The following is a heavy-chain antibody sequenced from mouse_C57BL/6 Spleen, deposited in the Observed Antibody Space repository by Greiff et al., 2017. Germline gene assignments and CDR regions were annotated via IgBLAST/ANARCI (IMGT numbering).Heavy chain of an antibody. J-gene: IGHJ4*01. CDR1: GFTFSSYG. Sequence: EVQLVESGGDLVKPGGSLKLSCAASGFTFSSYGMSWVRQTPDKRLEWVATISSGGSYTYYPDSVKGRFTISRDNAKNTLYLQMSSLKSEDTAMYYCARHCYEAMDYWGQGTSVTVSS. D-gene: IGHD2-3*01. CDR3: ARHCYEAMDY. V-gene: IGHV5-6*01. CDR2: ISSGGSYT.